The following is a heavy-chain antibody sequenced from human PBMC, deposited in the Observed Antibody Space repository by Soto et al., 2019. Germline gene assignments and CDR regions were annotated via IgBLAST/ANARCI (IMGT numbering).Heavy chain of an antibody. CDR3: ARDGGRHSGGIDY. CDR2: IIPIFGTA. D-gene: IGHD1-26*01. Sequence: QVQLVQSGAEVKKPGSSVKVSCKASGGNFSSYSINWVRQAPGQGLEWMGEIIPIFGTANYAQKFQGRVTITADESTSTAYRELSSLRTDDTAVYYCARDGGRHSGGIDYWGQGTRVTVSS. CDR1: GGNFSSYS. V-gene: IGHV1-69*01. J-gene: IGHJ4*02.